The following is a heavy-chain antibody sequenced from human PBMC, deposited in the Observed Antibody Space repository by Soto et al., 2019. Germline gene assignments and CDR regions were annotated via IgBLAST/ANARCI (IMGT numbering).Heavy chain of an antibody. V-gene: IGHV3-23*01. Sequence: EVHLLESGGGLVQPGGSLRLSCAASGFTFSSYGMSWVRQAPGKGLEWVSAISSSGGSAYYADSVKGRFTISRDNSKNTLYLQMNSLRAEDTAVYYCARGATSPSYWGQGTLVTVSS. J-gene: IGHJ4*02. CDR1: GFTFSSYG. CDR3: ARGATSPSY. CDR2: ISSSGGSA.